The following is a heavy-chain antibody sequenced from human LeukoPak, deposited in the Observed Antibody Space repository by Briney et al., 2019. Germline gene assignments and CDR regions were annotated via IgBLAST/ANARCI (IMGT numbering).Heavy chain of an antibody. CDR3: ARALRGFDY. J-gene: IGHJ4*02. D-gene: IGHD2-15*01. CDR1: GFTFSSYA. Sequence: GGSLRLSCAASGFTFSSYAMHWVRQAPGKGLEYVSAISSNGGSTYYANSVKGRFTISRDNSKNTLHLQMGSLRAEDMAVYYCARALRGFDYWGQGTLVTVSS. V-gene: IGHV3-64*01. CDR2: ISSNGGST.